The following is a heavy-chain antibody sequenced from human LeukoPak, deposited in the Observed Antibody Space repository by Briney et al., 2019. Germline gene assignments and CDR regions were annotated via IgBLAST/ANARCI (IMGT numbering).Heavy chain of an antibody. CDR2: ISGNGGST. Sequence: PGGSLRLSCSASGFTFSRYPMHWVRQAPGKGLEYVSAISGNGGSTYYADSVKGRFTISRHNSKNTLYLQMSSLRAEDTAVYFCARSAARLRYYYAMDVWGQGTTVTVCS. J-gene: IGHJ6*02. V-gene: IGHV3-64*04. CDR3: ARSAARLRYYYAMDV. D-gene: IGHD6-6*01. CDR1: GFTFSRYP.